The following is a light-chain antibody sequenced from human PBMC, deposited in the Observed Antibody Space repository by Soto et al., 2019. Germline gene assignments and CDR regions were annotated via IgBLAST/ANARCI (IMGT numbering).Light chain of an antibody. CDR2: DAS. CDR3: QQLKTYPFT. CDR1: QGISSA. V-gene: IGKV1-13*02. Sequence: AIQLTQSPCSLSASVGDRVSITCRASQGISSALAWYQHKPGKAPKVLIYDASSLQSGVPSRFSGSESGTECTLPISSLQPEDFATYYCQQLKTYPFTFGQGTRLEIK. J-gene: IGKJ5*01.